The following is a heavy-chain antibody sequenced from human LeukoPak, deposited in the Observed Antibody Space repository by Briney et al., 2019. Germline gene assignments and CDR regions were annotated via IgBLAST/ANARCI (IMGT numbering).Heavy chain of an antibody. CDR3: ARQRDGYNSDPFDI. CDR1: GFSVSSNC. J-gene: IGHJ3*02. Sequence: HPGGSLRLSCAASGFSVSSNCMSWVRQAPGKGLEWVSIIYTGDRTDYADPVKGRFTVSRDNSKNTMYLQMNSLKTEDTALYYCARQRDGYNSDPFDIWGQGTMVTVFS. D-gene: IGHD5-24*01. CDR2: IYTGDRT. V-gene: IGHV3-66*02.